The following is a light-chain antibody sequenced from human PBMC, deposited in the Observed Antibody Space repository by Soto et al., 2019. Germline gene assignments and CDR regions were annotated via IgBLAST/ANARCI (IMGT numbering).Light chain of an antibody. J-gene: IGKJ4*01. Sequence: EFALTQSPGSLSLSPGERATLSCRASQTISDTYLAWYQQKPGQAPRLLIYGASSRATGIPDRFSGSGSGTDFTLTISRLEPEDFAVYYCQQYYTSPLTFGGGTKVEIK. V-gene: IGKV3-20*01. CDR1: QTISDTY. CDR2: GAS. CDR3: QQYYTSPLT.